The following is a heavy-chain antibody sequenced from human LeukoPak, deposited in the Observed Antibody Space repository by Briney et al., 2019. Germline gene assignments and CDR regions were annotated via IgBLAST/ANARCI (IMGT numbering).Heavy chain of an antibody. D-gene: IGHD2-2*02. Sequence: GSLRLSCEASGFIVSANFMNWVRQPPGKGLEWIGEINHSGSTNYNPSLKSRVTISVDTSKNQFSLKLSSVTAADTAVYYCARGYCSSTSCYNFDYWGQGTLVTVSS. CDR3: ARGYCSSTSCYNFDY. CDR1: GFIVSANF. V-gene: IGHV4-34*01. J-gene: IGHJ4*02. CDR2: INHSGST.